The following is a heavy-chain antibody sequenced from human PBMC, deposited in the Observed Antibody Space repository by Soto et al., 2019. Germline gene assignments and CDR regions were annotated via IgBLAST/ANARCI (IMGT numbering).Heavy chain of an antibody. CDR1: GGSFSGYY. CDR3: ARVGVRDGDYGVSRFDP. Sequence: PSATLSLTCAVYGGSFSGYYWSWIRQPPGKGLEWIGEINHSGTTNYNPSLKSRVTISVDTSKNQFSLKLSSVTAADTAVYYCARVGVRDGDYGVSRFDPWGQGTLVTVSS. J-gene: IGHJ5*02. D-gene: IGHD4-17*01. V-gene: IGHV4-34*01. CDR2: INHSGTT.